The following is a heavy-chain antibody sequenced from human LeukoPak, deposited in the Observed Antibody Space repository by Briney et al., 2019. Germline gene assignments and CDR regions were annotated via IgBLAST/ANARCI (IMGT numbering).Heavy chain of an antibody. Sequence: GGSLRLSCAASGFTFSSYNMNWVRQAPGKGLEWVSYIISGISTIYYADSVKGRFTISRDNGKNSLYLQMNSLRAEDTAVYYCAREDHYYHGMDVWGQGTTVTVSS. CDR3: AREDHYYHGMDV. J-gene: IGHJ6*02. V-gene: IGHV3-48*01. CDR2: IISGISTI. CDR1: GFTFSSYN.